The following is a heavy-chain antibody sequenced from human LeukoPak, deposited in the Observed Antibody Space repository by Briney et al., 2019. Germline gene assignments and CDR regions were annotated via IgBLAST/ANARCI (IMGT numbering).Heavy chain of an antibody. CDR1: GYTFNTYW. CDR3: ARQSYGDYVSY. D-gene: IGHD4-17*01. CDR2: IDPSDSYT. J-gene: IGHJ4*02. Sequence: GESLKISCQASGYTFNTYWIGWVRQMPGKGLEWMGRIDPSDSYTNYSPSFQGHVTISADKSIRTAYLQWSSLKASDTAMYYCARQSYGDYVSYWGQGTLVTVSS. V-gene: IGHV5-10-1*01.